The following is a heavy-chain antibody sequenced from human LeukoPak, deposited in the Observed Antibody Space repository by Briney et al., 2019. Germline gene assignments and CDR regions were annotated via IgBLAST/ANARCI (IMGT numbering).Heavy chain of an antibody. D-gene: IGHD6-19*01. CDR3: ARARSSGWYGDAFDI. J-gene: IGHJ3*02. CDR1: GGSISSYY. Sequence: PSETLSLTCTVSGGSISSYYWSWIRQPAGKGLEWIGRIYTSGSTNYNPSLKSRVTMSVDTSKNQFSLKLSSVTAADTAVYYCARARSSGWYGDAFDIRGQGTMVTVSS. V-gene: IGHV4-4*07. CDR2: IYTSGST.